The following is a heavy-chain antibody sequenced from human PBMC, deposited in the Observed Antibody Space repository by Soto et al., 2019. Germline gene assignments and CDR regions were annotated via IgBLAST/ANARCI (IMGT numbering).Heavy chain of an antibody. CDR3: SRDGPGLNYLDY. Sequence: QVQLVESGGGVVQPGTSLSLSCAASGYTFNSYGLHWVRQAPGKGLEWVAVISYDGSNKDYADSVKGRITVARDNAKNTLDLQMNTLRAEDTAVYYCSRDGPGLNYLDYWGRGTLVNVSA. CDR1: GYTFNSYG. V-gene: IGHV3-33*05. J-gene: IGHJ4*02. D-gene: IGHD3-16*01. CDR2: ISYDGSNK.